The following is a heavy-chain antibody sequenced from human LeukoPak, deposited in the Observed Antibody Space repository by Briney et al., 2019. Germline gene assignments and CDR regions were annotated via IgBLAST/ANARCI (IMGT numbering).Heavy chain of an antibody. CDR2: IYYSGST. CDR1: GGSISSSSYY. V-gene: IGHV4-39*01. CDR3: ARRASGSSNPNFDY. Sequence: PSETLSLTCTVSGGSISSSSYYWGWIRQPPGKGLEWIGSIYYSGSTYYNPSLKSRVTISVDTSKNQFSLKLSSVTAADTAVYYCARRASGSSNPNFDYWGQGTLVIVSS. J-gene: IGHJ4*02. D-gene: IGHD3-10*01.